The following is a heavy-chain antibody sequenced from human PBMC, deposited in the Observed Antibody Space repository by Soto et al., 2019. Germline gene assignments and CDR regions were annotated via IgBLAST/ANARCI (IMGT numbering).Heavy chain of an antibody. CDR1: GGSIGGYY. Sequence: SETLYLTCTVSGGSIGGYYWSWIRQPPGNGLEWIGYISYSGGTNYNPSLKSRVTISVDTSKNQFSLKQTSVTAADTAVYYCARAGAAGGSFYYYGMDVWGQGTTVTVSS. V-gene: IGHV4-59*01. CDR2: ISYSGGT. J-gene: IGHJ6*02. CDR3: ARAGAAGGSFYYYGMDV. D-gene: IGHD2-15*01.